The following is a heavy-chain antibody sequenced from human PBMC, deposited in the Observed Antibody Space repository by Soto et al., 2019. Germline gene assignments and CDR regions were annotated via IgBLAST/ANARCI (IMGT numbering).Heavy chain of an antibody. CDR1: GYTFTSYG. J-gene: IGHJ4*02. D-gene: IGHD3-3*01. Sequence: EASVKVSCKASGYTFTSYGISWVRQAPGQGLEWMGWISAYNGNTNYAQKLQGRVTMTTDTSTSTAYMELRSLRSDDTAVYYCARRYYDFWSGYYTGTAYDYWGQGTLVTGSS. V-gene: IGHV1-18*01. CDR3: ARRYYDFWSGYYTGTAYDY. CDR2: ISAYNGNT.